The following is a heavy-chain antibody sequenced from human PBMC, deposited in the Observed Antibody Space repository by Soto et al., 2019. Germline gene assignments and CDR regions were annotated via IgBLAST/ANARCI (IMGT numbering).Heavy chain of an antibody. J-gene: IGHJ4*02. D-gene: IGHD3-16*01. CDR1: GIEFSNYA. Sequence: EVQLLESGGGLVQPGGSLRLSCVGSGIEFSNYAMSWVRQAPGKGLEWVSIVSASGRSRYHADSVKGRFTISRDNSKNTLYLHMNNLSAKDRAVYYCAKDGNWLDVYYDVWGQGTPGTVSS. CDR2: VSASGRSR. CDR3: AKDGNWLDVYYDV. V-gene: IGHV3-23*01.